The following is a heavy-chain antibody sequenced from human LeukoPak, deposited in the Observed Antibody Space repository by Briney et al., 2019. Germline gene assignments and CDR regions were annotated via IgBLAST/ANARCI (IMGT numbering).Heavy chain of an antibody. CDR2: ISSSGRTI. V-gene: IGHV3-48*03. Sequence: GGSLRLSCAASGFTSSSYEMNWVRQAPGKGLEWVSYISSSGRTIYYSDSVKGRFTISRDNAKNSLYLQMNNPRAEDTAVYYCAREYSSSKFDYWGQGTLVTVSS. CDR3: AREYSSSKFDY. D-gene: IGHD6-6*01. J-gene: IGHJ4*02. CDR1: GFTSSSYE.